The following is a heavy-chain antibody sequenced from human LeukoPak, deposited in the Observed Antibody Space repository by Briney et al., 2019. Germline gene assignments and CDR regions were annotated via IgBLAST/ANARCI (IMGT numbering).Heavy chain of an antibody. CDR3: ARDWVQFSYISSSEVLFGY. Sequence: GGSLRLSCAASGFTFSSYAMHWVRQAPDKGLEWVAVISYDGSNKYYADSVKGRFTISRDNSKNTLYLQMNSLRAEDTAVYYCARDWVQFSYISSSEVLFGYWGQGTLVTVSS. J-gene: IGHJ4*02. D-gene: IGHD6-6*01. V-gene: IGHV3-30*01. CDR1: GFTFSSYA. CDR2: ISYDGSNK.